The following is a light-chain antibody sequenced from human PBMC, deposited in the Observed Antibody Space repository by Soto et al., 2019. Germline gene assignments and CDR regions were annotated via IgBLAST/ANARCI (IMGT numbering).Light chain of an antibody. CDR3: MQATQSRT. V-gene: IGKV2-24*01. CDR2: QVS. CDR1: QSLVYSDGNSY. Sequence: DIVLTQTPLSSPVTLGQPASISCRSSQSLVYSDGNSYLSWLQQRPGQPLRLLIYQVSERFSGGPDRFSGSGAGTDFTLKISRVEPEDVGVYYCMQATQSRTFGQGTRLEMK. J-gene: IGKJ5*01.